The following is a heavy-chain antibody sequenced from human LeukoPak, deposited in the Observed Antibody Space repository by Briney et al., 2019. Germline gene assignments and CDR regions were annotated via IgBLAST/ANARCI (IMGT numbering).Heavy chain of an antibody. Sequence: PGGSLRLSCAASGFTFSNYWMSWVRQAPGKGLEWVASIEQDGSEKCYVDSVKSRFTISRDNAQKSLSLQMKSLRAEDTAVYYCARGSGDLDNWGQGTLVTVSS. V-gene: IGHV3-7*01. CDR2: IEQDGSEK. J-gene: IGHJ4*02. CDR1: GFTFSNYW. CDR3: ARGSGDLDN. D-gene: IGHD4-17*01.